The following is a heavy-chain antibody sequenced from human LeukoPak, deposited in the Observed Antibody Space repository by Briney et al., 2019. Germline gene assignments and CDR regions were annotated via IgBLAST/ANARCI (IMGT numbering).Heavy chain of an antibody. CDR1: GVSIGADH. J-gene: IGHJ3*02. V-gene: IGHV4-59*01. D-gene: IGHD2-21*01. Sequence: PSETLSLSCTVSGVSIGADHWSWVRQPPGNGLEWIGYMSPSGRTNYNPSLKNRSTIFRAASKNQFFLKLSAVTAADTAVYYCAKGRSINVFDIWGQGTVVTVSA. CDR2: MSPSGRT. CDR3: AKGRSINVFDI.